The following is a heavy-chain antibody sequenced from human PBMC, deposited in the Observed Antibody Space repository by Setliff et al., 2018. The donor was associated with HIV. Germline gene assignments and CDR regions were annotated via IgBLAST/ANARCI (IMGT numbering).Heavy chain of an antibody. Sequence: PSETLSLTCTVSGGSASNSRYYWAWIRQPPGKGLEYIGSIHYNEKTYYNPSLKSRVTISIDTSKNQFSLKLSSVTAADTAVYYCARGSYRGSGFFVRYFDFWGQGTLVTVSS. V-gene: IGHV4-39*01. J-gene: IGHJ4*02. CDR2: IHYNEKT. CDR3: ARGSYRGSGFFVRYFDF. D-gene: IGHD3-3*01. CDR1: GGSASNSRYY.